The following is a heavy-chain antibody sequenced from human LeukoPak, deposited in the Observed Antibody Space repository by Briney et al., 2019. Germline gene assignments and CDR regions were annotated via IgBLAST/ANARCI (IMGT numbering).Heavy chain of an antibody. J-gene: IGHJ4*02. CDR3: ARGGYSGYDPFDY. CDR2: IDPNSGGT. V-gene: IGHV1-2*04. CDR1: GYTFTSYY. Sequence: ASVKVSCKASGYTFTSYYMHWVRQAPGQGLEWMGWIDPNSGGTNYAQKFQGWVTMTRDTSISTAYMELSRLRSDDTAVYYCARGGYSGYDPFDYWGQGTLVTVSS. D-gene: IGHD5-12*01.